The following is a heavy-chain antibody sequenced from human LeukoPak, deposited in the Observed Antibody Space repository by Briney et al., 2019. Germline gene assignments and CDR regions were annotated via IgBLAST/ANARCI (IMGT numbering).Heavy chain of an antibody. CDR2: TLYDGSEK. J-gene: IGHJ3*02. Sequence: GGSLRLSCAASGFTFSSYGMHWVRQAPGKGLEWVAVTLYDGSEKYYADSVKGRFTISRDNAKNSLYLQMNSLRAEDTAVYYCARAKRNGFDIWGQGTMVTVSS. CDR3: ARAKRNGFDI. V-gene: IGHV3-30*03. CDR1: GFTFSSYG.